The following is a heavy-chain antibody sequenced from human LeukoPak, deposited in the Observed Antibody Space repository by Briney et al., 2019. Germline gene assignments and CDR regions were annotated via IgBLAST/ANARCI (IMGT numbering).Heavy chain of an antibody. J-gene: IGHJ1*01. V-gene: IGHV3-33*01. CDR2: IWYDGSNK. CDR3: ARDSRDYALETGYFQH. D-gene: IGHD4-17*01. CDR1: GFTFSSYG. Sequence: GGSLRLSCAASGFTFSSYGMHWVRQAPGKGLEWVAVIWYDGSNKYYADSVKGRFTISRDNSKNTLYLQMNSLRAEDTAVYYCARDSRDYALETGYFQHWGQGTLVTVSS.